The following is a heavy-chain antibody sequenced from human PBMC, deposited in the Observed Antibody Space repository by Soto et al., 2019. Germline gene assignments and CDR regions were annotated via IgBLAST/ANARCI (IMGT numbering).Heavy chain of an antibody. CDR1: GYTFTSYA. V-gene: IGHV1-3*01. CDR2: INAGNGNT. J-gene: IGHJ5*01. D-gene: IGHD3-22*01. CDR3: ARGCYHSDSSGLSWFDS. Sequence: ASVKVSCKASGYTFTSYAMHWVRQAPGQRLEWMGWINAGNGNTKYSQKFQGRVTITRDTSASTAYMELSSLRSEDTAVYYCARGCYHSDSSGLSWFDSWGQGTLVPVSS.